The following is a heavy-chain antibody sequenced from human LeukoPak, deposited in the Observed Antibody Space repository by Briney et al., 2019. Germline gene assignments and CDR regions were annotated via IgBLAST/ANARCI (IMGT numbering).Heavy chain of an antibody. J-gene: IGHJ4*02. V-gene: IGHV3-30*02. Sequence: GGSLRLSCAASGFTFSSYGMHWVRQAPGKGLEWVAFIRYDGNNKYYADSVKGRFTISRDNSKNTLYLQMNSLRTEDTAVYYCAKLISPYDYWGQGTLVLVSS. CDR3: AKLISPYDY. CDR1: GFTFSSYG. CDR2: IRYDGNNK.